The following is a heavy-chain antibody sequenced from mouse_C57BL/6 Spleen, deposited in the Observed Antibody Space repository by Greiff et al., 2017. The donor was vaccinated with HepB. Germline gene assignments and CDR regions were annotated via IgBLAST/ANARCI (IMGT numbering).Heavy chain of an antibody. V-gene: IGHV1-20*01. D-gene: IGHD2-4*01. CDR2: INPYNGDT. CDR3: ARGGNMITTRDYFDY. CDR1: GYSFTGYF. Sequence: EVKLEESGPELVKPGDSVKISCKASGYSFTGYFMNWVMQSHGKSLEWIGRINPYNGDTFYNQKFKGKATLTVDKSSSTAHMELRSLTSEDSAVYYCARGGNMITTRDYFDYWGQGTTLTVSS. J-gene: IGHJ2*01.